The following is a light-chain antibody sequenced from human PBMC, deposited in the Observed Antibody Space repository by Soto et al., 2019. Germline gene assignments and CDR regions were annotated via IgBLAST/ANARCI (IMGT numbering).Light chain of an antibody. CDR1: QMVSSSY. CDR3: QQYGSSPT. CDR2: GAS. V-gene: IGKV3-20*01. J-gene: IGKJ1*01. Sequence: EIVLTQSPGTLSLSPGERATPSCRAGQMVSSSYLAWYQQNPGQAPRLLIYGASSRATGIPDRFSGSGSGTDFTLTISRLEPEDFAVYYCQQYGSSPTFGQGTKVEIK.